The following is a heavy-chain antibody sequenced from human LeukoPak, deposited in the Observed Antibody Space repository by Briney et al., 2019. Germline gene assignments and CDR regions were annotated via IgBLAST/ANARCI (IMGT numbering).Heavy chain of an antibody. CDR2: ISAYNGNT. CDR1: GYTFTSYG. CDR3: ARDGRYYYDSSGLERYYFDY. Sequence: GASVKVSCKASGYTFTSYGISWVRQAPGQGLEWMGWISAYNGNTNYAQKLQGRVTMTTDTSTSTAYMELRSLRSDDTAVYYCARDGRYYYDSSGLERYYFDYWGQGTLVTVSS. J-gene: IGHJ4*02. D-gene: IGHD3-22*01. V-gene: IGHV1-18*01.